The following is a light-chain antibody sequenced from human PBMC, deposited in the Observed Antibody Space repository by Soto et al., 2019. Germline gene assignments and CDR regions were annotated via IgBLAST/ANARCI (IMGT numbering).Light chain of an antibody. CDR2: GAS. CDR3: QQYNNWPMYT. V-gene: IGKV3-15*01. Sequence: EIVMTQSPATLSVSPGERATLSCRASQSVSSNLAWYQQRLGQTPRLLISGASTRATGIPARFSGSVSGTEFILTISSLQSEDFAIYYCQQYNNWPMYTFGQGTKLEIK. CDR1: QSVSSN. J-gene: IGKJ2*01.